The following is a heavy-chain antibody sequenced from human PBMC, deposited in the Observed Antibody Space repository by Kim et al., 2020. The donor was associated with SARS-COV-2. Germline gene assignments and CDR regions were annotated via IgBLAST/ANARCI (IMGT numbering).Heavy chain of an antibody. J-gene: IGHJ4*02. CDR2: YAT. D-gene: IGHD2-21*02. Sequence: YATAYGASVKGRFTISRDDSKNTAFLQMNSLKTEDTAMYYCSRHSVTTNYWGQGTLVTVSS. V-gene: IGHV3-73*01. CDR3: SRHSVTTNY.